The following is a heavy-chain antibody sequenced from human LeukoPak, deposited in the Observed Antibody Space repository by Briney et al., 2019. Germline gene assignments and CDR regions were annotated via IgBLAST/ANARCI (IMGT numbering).Heavy chain of an antibody. D-gene: IGHD6-13*01. CDR3: AREAAGTEPYYYYYYMDV. Sequence: PSETLSLTCTVSGGSISSYYWSWIRQPAGKGLEWIGRIYTSGSTNYNPSLKSRVTMSVDTSKNQFSLKLSSVTAADTAVYYCAREAAGTEPYYYYYYMDVWGKGTTVTVSS. V-gene: IGHV4-4*07. J-gene: IGHJ6*03. CDR2: IYTSGST. CDR1: GGSISSYY.